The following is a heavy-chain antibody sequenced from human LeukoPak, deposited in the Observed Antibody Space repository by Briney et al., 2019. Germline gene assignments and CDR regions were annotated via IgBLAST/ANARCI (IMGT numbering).Heavy chain of an antibody. CDR3: APIFGDYSDFDY. Sequence: SETLSLTCTVFDASVSSYYWNWIRQPPGKGLEWIGYMYYSGSTKYNPSLKSRVTMSVDTSKNQFSLRLTSVTAADTAVYYCAPIFGDYSDFDYWGQGTLVTVSS. CDR2: MYYSGST. D-gene: IGHD4-17*01. V-gene: IGHV4-59*02. J-gene: IGHJ4*01. CDR1: DASVSSYY.